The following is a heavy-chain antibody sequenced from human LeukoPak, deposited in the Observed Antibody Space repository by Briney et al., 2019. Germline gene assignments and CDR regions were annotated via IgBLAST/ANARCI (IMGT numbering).Heavy chain of an antibody. V-gene: IGHV1-8*03. D-gene: IGHD3-22*01. J-gene: IGHJ4*02. CDR2: MNPNSGNT. CDR1: GYTFTSYD. CDR3: ARWWGTYYYDSSGYAV. Sequence: ASVKVSCKASGYTFTSYDINWVRQATGQGLERMGWMNPNSGNTGYAQKFPGRVTITRNTSISTPYMELSSLRSEDTAVYYCARWWGTYYYDSSGYAVWGQGTLVTVSS.